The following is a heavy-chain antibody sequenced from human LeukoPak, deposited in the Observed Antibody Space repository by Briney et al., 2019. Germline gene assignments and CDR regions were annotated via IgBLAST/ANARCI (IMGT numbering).Heavy chain of an antibody. J-gene: IGHJ4*02. Sequence: GESLKISCKVSGYSFTSSWIGWVRQMPGKGLEWMGIIFPSDSDTRYSPSFQWQVTISADKSISTAYLQWSSLKASDTAMYYCARHRGGDCCTGDVDYWGQGTLVTVSS. CDR1: GYSFTSSW. V-gene: IGHV5-51*01. CDR3: ARHRGGDCCTGDVDY. D-gene: IGHD2-21*02. CDR2: IFPSDSDT.